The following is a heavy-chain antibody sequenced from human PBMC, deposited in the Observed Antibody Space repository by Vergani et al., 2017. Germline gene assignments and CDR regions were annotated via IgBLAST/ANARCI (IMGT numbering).Heavy chain of an antibody. J-gene: IGHJ4*02. CDR2: INSKGNGGTK. CDR3: TTAAQEVTRRAMDY. CDR1: GFDFNKAW. Sequence: EVQLVESGGGLVKPGGSLRLSCAASGFDFNKAWMSWVRQAPGKGLEWVGRINSKGNGGTKDFAAPVQGRFTISRDDSKNTLYLQMKSLKTEDTGVYYCTTAAQEVTRRAMDYWGQGTLVIVSP. D-gene: IGHD2-2*01. V-gene: IGHV3-15*01.